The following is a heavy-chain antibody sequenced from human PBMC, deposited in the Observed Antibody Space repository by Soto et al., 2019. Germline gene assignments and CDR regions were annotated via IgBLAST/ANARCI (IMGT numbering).Heavy chain of an antibody. D-gene: IGHD2-15*01. Sequence: QVQLQQWGAGLLKPSETLSLTCAVYGGSFSGYYWSWIRQPPEKGLEWIGEINHSGSTNYNPSLKSRVTISVDTSKNQFSLKLSSVTAADTAVYYCARGRLVGVWFDPWGQGTLVTVSS. J-gene: IGHJ5*02. V-gene: IGHV4-34*01. CDR1: GGSFSGYY. CDR2: INHSGST. CDR3: ARGRLVGVWFDP.